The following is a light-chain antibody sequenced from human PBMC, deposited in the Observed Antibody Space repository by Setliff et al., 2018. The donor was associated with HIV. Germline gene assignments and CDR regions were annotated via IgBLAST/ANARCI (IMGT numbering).Light chain of an antibody. Sequence: SYELTQPPSVSVAPGKTARITCGVNNIGSKSVHWYQQKPGQAPVLVVYDNSDRPSGFPERFSGSNSGNTATLTISRVEAGDEADYYCQVWDSSSDHHVFGTGTKVTVL. CDR2: DNS. CDR1: NIGSKS. CDR3: QVWDSSSDHHV. J-gene: IGLJ1*01. V-gene: IGLV3-21*03.